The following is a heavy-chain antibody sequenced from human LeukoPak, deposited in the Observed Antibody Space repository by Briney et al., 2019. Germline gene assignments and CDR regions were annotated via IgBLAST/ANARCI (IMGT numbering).Heavy chain of an antibody. J-gene: IGHJ5*02. V-gene: IGHV4-4*07. CDR2: ISTSGST. CDR3: ATSRVVAGGYNWFDP. Sequence: SETLSLTCTVSGDSISSYYWSWIRQPAGKGLEWIGHISTSGSTNYNPSLKSRVTISVDTSKNQFSLKLSSVTAADTAVYYCATSRVVAGGYNWFDPWGQGTLVTVSS. CDR1: GDSISSYY. D-gene: IGHD2-15*01.